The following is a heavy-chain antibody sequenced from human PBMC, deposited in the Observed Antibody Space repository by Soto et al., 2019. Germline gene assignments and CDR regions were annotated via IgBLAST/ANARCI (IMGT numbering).Heavy chain of an antibody. Sequence: SETLSLTCTVSGGSISSSSYYWGWIRQPPGKGLEWIGSIYYSGSTYYNPSLKSRVTISVDTSKNQFSLKLSSVTAADTAVYYCAIPFPTVTTALWGQGTLVTVSS. CDR2: IYYSGST. CDR3: AIPFPTVTTAL. CDR1: GGSISSSSYY. J-gene: IGHJ4*02. D-gene: IGHD4-17*01. V-gene: IGHV4-39*01.